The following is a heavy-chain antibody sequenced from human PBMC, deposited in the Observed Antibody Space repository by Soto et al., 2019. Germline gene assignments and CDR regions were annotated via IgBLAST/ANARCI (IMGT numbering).Heavy chain of an antibody. D-gene: IGHD3-10*01. CDR1: GYTFTGHH. V-gene: IGHV1-2*02. J-gene: IGHJ3*01. CDR2: INFNSGAT. CDR3: ERDRWYYRDGSGNPWNVFDV. Sequence: QESLAQSGAEVKKPGASVTVSCKASGYTFTGHHIQWVRQAPGQGFAWMGWINFNSGATNYEQRFQGRVTMTRDTSTTKVYMELNRLTSDDMAMYYCERDRWYYRDGSGNPWNVFDVRGQGTMVTVS.